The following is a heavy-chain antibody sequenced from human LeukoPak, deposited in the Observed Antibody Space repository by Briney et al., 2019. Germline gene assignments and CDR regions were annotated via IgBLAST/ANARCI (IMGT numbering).Heavy chain of an antibody. CDR2: INHSGST. J-gene: IGHJ4*02. V-gene: IGHV4-34*01. CDR3: ARRTDY. Sequence: PSETLSLTCAVYGGSFSGYYWSWIRQPPGKGLGWIGEINHSGSTNYNPSLKSRVTISVDTSKNQFSLKLSSVTAADTAVYYCARRTDYWGQGTLVTVSS. CDR1: GGSFSGYY. D-gene: IGHD1-14*01.